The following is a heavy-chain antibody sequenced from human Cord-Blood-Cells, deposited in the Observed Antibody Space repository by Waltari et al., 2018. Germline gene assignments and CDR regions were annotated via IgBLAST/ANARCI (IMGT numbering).Heavy chain of an antibody. CDR2: INHSGST. D-gene: IGHD6-13*01. CDR1: GGSFSGYY. Sequence: QVQLQQWGAGLLKPSETLSLTCAVYGGSFSGYYWSWIRRPPGKGLEWIGEINHSGSTNYNPSLKSRVTISVDTSKNQCSLKRSSVTAADTAVYYCASLYSSSWYQSDYWGQGTLVTVSS. V-gene: IGHV4-34*01. J-gene: IGHJ4*02. CDR3: ASLYSSSWYQSDY.